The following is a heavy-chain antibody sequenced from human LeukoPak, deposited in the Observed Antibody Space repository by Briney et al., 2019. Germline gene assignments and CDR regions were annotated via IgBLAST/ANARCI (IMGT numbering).Heavy chain of an antibody. V-gene: IGHV1-18*03. Sequence: WASVKVSCKASGYTFTSYGISWVRQAPGQGLEWMGWISAYNGNTNYAQKLQGRVTMTTDTSTSTAYMELRSLRSDDMAVYYCARDPTYYDFWSGSDYWGQGTLVTVSS. J-gene: IGHJ4*02. CDR2: ISAYNGNT. CDR3: ARDPTYYDFWSGSDY. CDR1: GYTFTSYG. D-gene: IGHD3-3*01.